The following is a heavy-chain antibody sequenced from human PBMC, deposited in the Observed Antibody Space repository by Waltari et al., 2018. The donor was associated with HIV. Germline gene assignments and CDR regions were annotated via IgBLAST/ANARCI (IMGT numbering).Heavy chain of an antibody. CDR1: GGSISSSSYY. V-gene: IGHV4-39*01. CDR3: ARIAAAVPDY. D-gene: IGHD6-13*01. CDR2: IYYSGST. J-gene: IGHJ4*02. Sequence: QLQLQESGPGLVKPSETLSLTCTVSGGSISSSSYYWGWIRQPPGKGLEWIGSIYYSGSTYYNPSLKSRVTISVDTSKNQFSLKLGSVTAADTAVYYCARIAAAVPDYWGQGTLVTVSS.